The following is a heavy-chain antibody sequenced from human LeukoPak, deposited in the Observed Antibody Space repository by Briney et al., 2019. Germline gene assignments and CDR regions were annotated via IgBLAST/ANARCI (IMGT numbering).Heavy chain of an antibody. CDR1: GYTFTGYY. Sequence: ASVKVSCKASGYTFTGYYMHWVRQAPGQGLEWMGWINPNSGGTNYAQKFQGRVTMTRDTSISTAYMELSRLRSDDTAVYYCARGPKVLRFLEWLPGYYMDVWGKGTTVTVSS. J-gene: IGHJ6*03. V-gene: IGHV1-2*02. CDR3: ARGPKVLRFLEWLPGYYMDV. D-gene: IGHD3-3*01. CDR2: INPNSGGT.